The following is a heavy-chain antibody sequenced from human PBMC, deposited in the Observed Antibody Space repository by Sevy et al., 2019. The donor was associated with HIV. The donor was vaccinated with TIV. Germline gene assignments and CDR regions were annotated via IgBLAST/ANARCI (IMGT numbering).Heavy chain of an antibody. J-gene: IGHJ4*02. Sequence: SLKISCAASGFTFDDYAMHWVRQAPGKGLEWVSGISWNSGSIGYADSVKSRFTISRDNAKNSLYLQMNSLRAEDTALYYCAKDSQYYYDSSGYYDYWGQGTLVTVSS. V-gene: IGHV3-9*01. D-gene: IGHD3-22*01. CDR1: GFTFDDYA. CDR3: AKDSQYYYDSSGYYDY. CDR2: ISWNSGSI.